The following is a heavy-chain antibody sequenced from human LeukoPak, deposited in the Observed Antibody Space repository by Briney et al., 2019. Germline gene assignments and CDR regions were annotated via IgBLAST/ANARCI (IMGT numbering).Heavy chain of an antibody. Sequence: PGGALRLSCAAYGFTFSSYSMNWVRQARGKGVEYVSSISSSTYIYYPNSLKGPFTISRHNAKNSLYLQINSLRAEDTAVYYCARKANSSGFDYWGQGTLVTVSS. CDR1: GFTFSSYS. CDR2: ISSSTYI. CDR3: ARKANSSGFDY. J-gene: IGHJ4*02. D-gene: IGHD6-19*01. V-gene: IGHV3-21*01.